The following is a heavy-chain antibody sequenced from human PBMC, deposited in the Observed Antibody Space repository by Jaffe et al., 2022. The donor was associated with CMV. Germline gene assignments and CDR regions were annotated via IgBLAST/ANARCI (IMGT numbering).Heavy chain of an antibody. CDR1: GGSLTNYY. CDR3: TTGYDAFDI. Sequence: QVQLQESGPGLVKPSETLSLTCTVSGGSLTNYYWSWIRQSPGKGLEWIGYIYYTGSTNFNPSLKSRVTISLDTSNNQFSLKLSSVTAADTAMYYCTTGYDAFDIWGQGTMVTVSS. CDR2: IYYTGST. V-gene: IGHV4-59*01. D-gene: IGHD3-22*01. J-gene: IGHJ3*02.